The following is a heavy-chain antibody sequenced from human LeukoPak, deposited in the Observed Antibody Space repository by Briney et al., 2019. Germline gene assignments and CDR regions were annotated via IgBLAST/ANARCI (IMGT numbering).Heavy chain of an antibody. CDR3: ARDLLIVVKGMDV. D-gene: IGHD3-22*01. J-gene: IGHJ6*02. Sequence: GGSLRLSCAASGFTFSSYSMNWVRQAPGKGLEWVSSISSSSSYIYYADSVKGRFTISRDNAKNSLYLQMNSLRAEDTAVYYCARDLLIVVKGMDVWGQGTTVTVSS. CDR1: GFTFSSYS. CDR2: ISSSSSYI. V-gene: IGHV3-21*01.